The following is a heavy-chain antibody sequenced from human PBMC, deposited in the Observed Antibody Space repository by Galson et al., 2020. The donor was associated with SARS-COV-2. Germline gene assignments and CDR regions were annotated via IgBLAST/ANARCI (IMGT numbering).Heavy chain of an antibody. D-gene: IGHD5-12*01. J-gene: IGHJ4*02. Sequence: GGSLRLSCKASGYSFSSYWIGWVRQKTGKGLEWMGVIFPDDSDTRYSPSFQVQVTISADKSISTAYLQWSSLKASDTAIYYCARRFHRDGYNYQIDYWGQGTLVTVSS. CDR2: IFPDDSDT. V-gene: IGHV5-51*01. CDR1: GYSFSSYW. CDR3: ARRFHRDGYNYQIDY.